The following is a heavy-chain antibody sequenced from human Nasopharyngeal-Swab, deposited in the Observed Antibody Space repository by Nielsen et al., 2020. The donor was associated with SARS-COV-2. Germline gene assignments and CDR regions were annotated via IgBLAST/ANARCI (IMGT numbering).Heavy chain of an antibody. J-gene: IGHJ6*02. CDR2: ISGSGDTT. Sequence: LSLTSAASGFTFSSYAMSWVRQAPGKGLEGVSIISGSGDTTYYADSVKDRFTISRDNSKNTLYLQTNSLRVEDTAVYYCAKAPYLRGLDVWGQGTTVTVSS. CDR3: AKAPYLRGLDV. D-gene: IGHD2-21*01. V-gene: IGHV3-23*01. CDR1: GFTFSSYA.